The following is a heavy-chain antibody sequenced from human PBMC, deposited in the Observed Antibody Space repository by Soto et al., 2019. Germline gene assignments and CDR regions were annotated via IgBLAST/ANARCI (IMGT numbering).Heavy chain of an antibody. CDR2: IYYSGST. CDR3: ARRYGGNFDY. V-gene: IGHV4-31*03. D-gene: IGHD2-15*01. CDR1: GGSISSGGYY. J-gene: IGHJ4*02. Sequence: QVHLQESGPGLVKPSQTLSLTCTVSGGSISSGGYYLSWIRQHPGNGLEWIGYIYYSGSTYYNPSLKCRVTISVDTSKNQFSLKLSSVTAADTAVYYCARRYGGNFDYWGQGTLVTVSS.